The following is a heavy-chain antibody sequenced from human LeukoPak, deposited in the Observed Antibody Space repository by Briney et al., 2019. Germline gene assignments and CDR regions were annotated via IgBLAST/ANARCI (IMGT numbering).Heavy chain of an antibody. Sequence: PSETLSLTCAVYGGSFSGYYWSWIRQPPGKGLEWIGSIYYSGSTYYNPSLKSRVTISVDTSKNQFSLKLSSVTAADTAVYYCARDSGENWFDPWGQGTLVTVSS. D-gene: IGHD3-10*01. CDR3: ARDSGENWFDP. CDR2: IYYSGST. V-gene: IGHV4-34*01. CDR1: GGSFSGYY. J-gene: IGHJ5*02.